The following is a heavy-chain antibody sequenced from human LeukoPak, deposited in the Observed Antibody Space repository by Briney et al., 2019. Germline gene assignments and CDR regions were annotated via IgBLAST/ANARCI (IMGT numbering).Heavy chain of an antibody. Sequence: ASVKVSCKASGYTFTGYYMHWVRQAPGQGLEWMGWINPNSGGTNYAQKFQGRVTMTRDTSISTAYMELSRLRSDDTAVYYCARGYYYDSSGYSPCDAFDIWGQGTMVTVSS. CDR2: INPNSGGT. V-gene: IGHV1-2*02. D-gene: IGHD3-22*01. CDR1: GYTFTGYY. CDR3: ARGYYYDSSGYSPCDAFDI. J-gene: IGHJ3*02.